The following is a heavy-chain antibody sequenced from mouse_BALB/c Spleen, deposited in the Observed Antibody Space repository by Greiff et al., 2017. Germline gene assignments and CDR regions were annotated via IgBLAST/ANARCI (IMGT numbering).Heavy chain of an antibody. CDR3: AKGYWYFDV. Sequence: VQLQQSGAELVKPGASVKLSCTASGFNIKDTYMHWVKQRPEQGLEWIGRIDPANGNTKYDPKFQGKASITADTSSNTAYLQLSSLTSEDTAVYYCAKGYWYFDVWGAGTTVTVSS. CDR1: GFNIKDTY. CDR2: IDPANGNT. V-gene: IGHV14-3*02. J-gene: IGHJ1*01.